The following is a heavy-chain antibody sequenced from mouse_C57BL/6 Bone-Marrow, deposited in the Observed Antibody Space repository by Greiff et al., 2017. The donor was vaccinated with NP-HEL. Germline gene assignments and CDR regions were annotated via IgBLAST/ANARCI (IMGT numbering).Heavy chain of an antibody. Sequence: QVQLQQPGAELVKPGASVKLSCKASGYTFTSYWMHWVKQRPGQGLEWIGMIHPNSGSTNYNEKFKSKATLTVDKSSSTAYMQLSSLTSEYSAVYYCARGTTVVSFCWYFDVWGTGTTVTVSS. J-gene: IGHJ1*03. CDR1: GYTFTSYW. CDR3: ARGTTVVSFCWYFDV. CDR2: IHPNSGST. D-gene: IGHD1-1*01. V-gene: IGHV1-64*01.